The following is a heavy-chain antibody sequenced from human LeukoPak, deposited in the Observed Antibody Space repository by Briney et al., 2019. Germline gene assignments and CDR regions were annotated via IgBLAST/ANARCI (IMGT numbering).Heavy chain of an antibody. CDR2: IITILAIT. V-gene: IGHV1-69*04. J-gene: IGHJ3*02. CDR3: ASQGTSCYPFPSSCAFDI. Sequence: SVKLSCKASGGTFSSYAISWVRQAPGKGLEWIGTIITILAITNYAQKFHGRVTISADKSTSLAYMELSSLRSENTAVYYCASQGTSCYPFPSSCAFDIWGQGTMVTVSS. D-gene: IGHD2-2*01. CDR1: GGTFSSYA.